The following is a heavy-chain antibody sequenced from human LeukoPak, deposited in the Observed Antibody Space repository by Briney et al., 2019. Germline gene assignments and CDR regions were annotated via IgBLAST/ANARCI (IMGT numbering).Heavy chain of an antibody. J-gene: IGHJ4*02. D-gene: IGHD3-16*01. CDR2: IYNSGSA. Sequence: SETLSLTCTVSGGSMNSDGDYWSWIRQHPGKGLEWIGYIYNSGSAYYNPSLESRVTMSVDTSKNQFSLKLSSVTAADTAVYYCARGSQGLGDWGRGTLVTVSS. CDR1: GGSMNSDGDY. V-gene: IGHV4-31*03. CDR3: ARGSQGLGD.